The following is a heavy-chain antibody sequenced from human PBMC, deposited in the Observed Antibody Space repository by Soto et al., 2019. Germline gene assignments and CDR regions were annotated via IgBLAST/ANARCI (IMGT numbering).Heavy chain of an antibody. CDR3: AKLGSSSWSPHYYFDY. CDR2: ITDSGDDT. D-gene: IGHD2-2*01. V-gene: IGHV3-23*01. J-gene: IGHJ4*02. CDR1: GFTFNNYA. Sequence: SLRLSCAGSGFTFNNYAIGGVRQAPEKGLEWVSAITDSGDDTYYIDSVKGRFTISRDNSKSTLYLQMNSLRAEDTAIYYCAKLGSSSWSPHYYFDYWGQGTLVTVSS.